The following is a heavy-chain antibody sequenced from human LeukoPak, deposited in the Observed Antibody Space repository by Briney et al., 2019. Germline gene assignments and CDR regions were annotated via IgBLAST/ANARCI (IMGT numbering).Heavy chain of an antibody. CDR3: ARDGGGSSSWLLGFDP. Sequence: ASVKVSRKASGYTFTSYGISWVRQAPGQGLEWMGWISAYNGNTNYAQKLQGRVTMTTDTSTSTAYMELRSLRSDDTAVYYCARDGGGSSSWLLGFDPWGQGTLVTVSS. CDR1: GYTFTSYG. J-gene: IGHJ5*02. D-gene: IGHD6-13*01. CDR2: ISAYNGNT. V-gene: IGHV1-18*01.